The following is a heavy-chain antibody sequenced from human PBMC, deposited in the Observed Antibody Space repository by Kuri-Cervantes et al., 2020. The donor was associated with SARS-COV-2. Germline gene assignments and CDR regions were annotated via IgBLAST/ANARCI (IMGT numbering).Heavy chain of an antibody. CDR3: AKDVRSSIHSSGGYPGLFDY. J-gene: IGHJ4*02. D-gene: IGHD6-19*01. V-gene: IGHV3-30*02. CDR2: IRYDGSNK. Sequence: GESLKISCAASGFTFSSYGMHWVRQAPGKGLEWVAFIRYDGSNKYYADSVKGRFTISRDNSKNTLYPQMNSLRAEDTAVYYCAKDVRSSIHSSGGYPGLFDYWGQGTLVTVSS. CDR1: GFTFSSYG.